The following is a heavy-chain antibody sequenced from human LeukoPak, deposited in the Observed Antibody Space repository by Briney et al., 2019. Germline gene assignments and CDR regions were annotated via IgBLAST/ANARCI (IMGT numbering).Heavy chain of an antibody. CDR1: GYSISSGYY. CDR3: ARGFRGDNFDY. CDR2: INHSGST. Sequence: SETLSLTCTVSGYSISSGYYWSWIRQPPGKGLEWIGEINHSGSTNYNPSLKSRVTISVDTSKNQFSLKLSSVTAADTAVYFCARGFRGDNFDYWGQGTLVTVSS. J-gene: IGHJ4*02. D-gene: IGHD7-27*01. V-gene: IGHV4-38-2*02.